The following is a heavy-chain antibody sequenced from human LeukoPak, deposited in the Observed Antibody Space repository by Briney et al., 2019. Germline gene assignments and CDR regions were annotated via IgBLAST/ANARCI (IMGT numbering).Heavy chain of an antibody. D-gene: IGHD6-19*01. V-gene: IGHV1-3*01. CDR1: GYIFTAYA. J-gene: IGHJ5*02. Sequence: ASVKVFCKASGYIFTAYAIHWVRQDPGQGLEWMVWINAGNGITKYSQKFQGRVTITRDTSATTVYMELSSLRSEDTALYYCARDFGSSSGYYWFDPWGQGTLVTVSS. CDR2: INAGNGIT. CDR3: ARDFGSSSGYYWFDP.